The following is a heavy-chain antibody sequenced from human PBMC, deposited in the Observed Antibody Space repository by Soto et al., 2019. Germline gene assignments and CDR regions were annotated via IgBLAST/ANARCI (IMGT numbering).Heavy chain of an antibody. CDR1: GGTFSSYA. CDR3: ARAPYDSSSYYGAFDI. CDR2: IIPIFGTA. V-gene: IGHV1-69*13. D-gene: IGHD3-22*01. Sequence: SVKVSCKASGGTFSSYAISWVRQAPGQGLEWMGGIIPIFGTANYAQKFQGRVTITADESTSTAYMELSSLRSEDTAVYYCARAPYDSSSYYGAFDIWGQGTMVTVSS. J-gene: IGHJ3*02.